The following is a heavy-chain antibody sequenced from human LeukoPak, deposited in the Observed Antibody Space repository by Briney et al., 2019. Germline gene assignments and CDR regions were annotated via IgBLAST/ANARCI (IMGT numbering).Heavy chain of an antibody. D-gene: IGHD2-2*01. Sequence: GGSLRLSCAASGFTFSSHAMSWVRQAPGKGLEWVSAISGSGGSTYYADSVKGRFTISRDNSKNTLYLQMNSLRAEDTAVYYCAKRPSEYQLPLGWLDPWGQGTLVTVSS. CDR1: GFTFSSHA. CDR3: AKRPSEYQLPLGWLDP. CDR2: ISGSGGST. V-gene: IGHV3-23*01. J-gene: IGHJ5*02.